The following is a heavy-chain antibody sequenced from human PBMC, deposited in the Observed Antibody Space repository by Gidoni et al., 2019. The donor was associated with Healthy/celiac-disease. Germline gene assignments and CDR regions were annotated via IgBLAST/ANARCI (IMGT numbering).Heavy chain of an antibody. V-gene: IGHV4-39*01. CDR3: ARHPALWFGEGYWFDP. CDR1: GGSLSSSSYY. D-gene: IGHD3-10*01. Sequence: QLQLHESDPGLVKPSEPLSLTCTVSGGSLSSSSYYWGWIRQPPGKGLEWMGSISYSWSTYYTPSPKSRVTISVDTSKNQFSLKLSSVTAADTAVYYCARHPALWFGEGYWFDPWGHGTLVTVSA. CDR2: ISYSWST. J-gene: IGHJ5*02.